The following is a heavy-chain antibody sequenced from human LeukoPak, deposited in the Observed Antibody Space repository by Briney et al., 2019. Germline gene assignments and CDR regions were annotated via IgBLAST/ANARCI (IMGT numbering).Heavy chain of an antibody. J-gene: IGHJ4*02. D-gene: IGHD5-24*01. CDR2: ISYDGSNK. Sequence: GSLRLSCAASGFTFSSYAMHWVRQAPGKGLEWVAVISYDGSNKYYADSVKGRFTISRDNSKNTLYLQMNSLRAEDTAVYYCARARDGYNSPFGYWGQGTLVTVSS. V-gene: IGHV3-30-3*01. CDR3: ARARDGYNSPFGY. CDR1: GFTFSSYA.